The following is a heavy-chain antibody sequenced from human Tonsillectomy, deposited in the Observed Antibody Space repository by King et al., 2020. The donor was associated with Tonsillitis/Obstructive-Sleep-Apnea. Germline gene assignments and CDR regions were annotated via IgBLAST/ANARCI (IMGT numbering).Heavy chain of an antibody. D-gene: IGHD2-15*01. V-gene: IGHV1-18*01. Sequence: VQLVESGAEVKKPGASVKGSCKASGYTFTSYGISWVRQAPGQGLEWMGWISAYNGNTNYAQKLQGRGTMTTDTSTRKAYMELRSLGSDDTAVYYCAGGCSCGSCYSQYNDAFDIWGQGTMVTVSS. CDR1: GYTFTSYG. CDR3: AGGCSCGSCYSQYNDAFDI. CDR2: ISAYNGNT. J-gene: IGHJ3*02.